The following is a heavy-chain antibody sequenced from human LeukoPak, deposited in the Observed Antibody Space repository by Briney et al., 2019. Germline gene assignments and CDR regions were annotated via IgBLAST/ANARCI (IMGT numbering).Heavy chain of an antibody. CDR2: INPNSGNT. CDR1: VYTFTSYD. V-gene: IGHV1-8*01. Sequence: ASVKVSCKPSVYTFTSYDINWVRPATGQGLEWVGWINPNSGNTGYAQKFQGRVTMTRNTSITTAYMELSSLRSEDTAIYYCARGHDFDYWGQGTLVTVSS. J-gene: IGHJ4*02. CDR3: ARGHDFDY.